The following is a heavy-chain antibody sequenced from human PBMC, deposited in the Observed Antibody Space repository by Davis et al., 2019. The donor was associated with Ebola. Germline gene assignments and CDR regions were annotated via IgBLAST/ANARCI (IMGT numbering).Heavy chain of an antibody. Sequence: SSVQVPRKASVGTFSSYAISRVRQPPGQGLEWMGGIIPIFGTANYAQKFQGRVTITADESTSTAYMELSSLRSEDTAVYYCATGGGLRYFDWLDYWGQGTLVTVSS. CDR1: VGTFSSYA. D-gene: IGHD3-9*01. CDR3: ATGGGLRYFDWLDY. V-gene: IGHV1-69*13. CDR2: IIPIFGTA. J-gene: IGHJ4*02.